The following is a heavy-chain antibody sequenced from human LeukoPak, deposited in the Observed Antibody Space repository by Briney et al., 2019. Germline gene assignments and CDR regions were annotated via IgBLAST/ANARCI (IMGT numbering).Heavy chain of an antibody. CDR3: AKGIPDGAFDI. J-gene: IGHJ3*02. CDR2: ISYTGIA. V-gene: IGHV4-59*12. D-gene: IGHD5-24*01. Sequence: PSETLSLTCTVSGGSISGYYWSWIRQPPGKGLEWIGYISYTGIANYNPSLKSRVTISLDRSKNQFSLKLSSVTAADTAVYYCAKGIPDGAFDIWGQGTMVTVSS. CDR1: GGSISGYY.